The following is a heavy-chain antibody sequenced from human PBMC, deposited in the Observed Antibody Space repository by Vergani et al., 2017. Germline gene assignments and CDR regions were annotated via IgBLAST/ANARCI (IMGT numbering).Heavy chain of an antibody. J-gene: IGHJ6*02. CDR2: ISGSGGST. CDR3: ARADGATTFRHYGMDV. CDR1: GFTFSSYA. D-gene: IGHD3-16*01. V-gene: IGHV3-23*01. Sequence: EVQLLESGGGLVQPGGSLRLSCAASGFTFSSYAMSWVRQAPGKGLEWVSAISGSGGSTYYADSVKGRFTISRDNSKNTLYLQMNSLRAEDTAVYYCARADGATTFRHYGMDVWGQGTTVTVSS.